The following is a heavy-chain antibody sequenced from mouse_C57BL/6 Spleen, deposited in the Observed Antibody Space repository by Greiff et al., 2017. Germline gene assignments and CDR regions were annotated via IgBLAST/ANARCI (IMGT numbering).Heavy chain of an antibody. CDR2: IDPSDSET. J-gene: IGHJ4*01. CDR1: GYTFTSYW. Sequence: VQLQQPGAELVRPGSSVKLSCKASGYTFTSYWMHWVKQRPIQGLEWIGNIDPSDSETHYNQKFKDKATLTVDKSSSTAYMQLSSLTSEDSAVYYWARGYYGSSLYYYAMDYWGQGTSVTVSS. CDR3: ARGYYGSSLYYYAMDY. D-gene: IGHD1-1*01. V-gene: IGHV1-52*01.